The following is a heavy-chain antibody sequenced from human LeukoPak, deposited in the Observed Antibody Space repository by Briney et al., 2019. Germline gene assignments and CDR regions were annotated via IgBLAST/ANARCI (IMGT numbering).Heavy chain of an antibody. CDR3: VRARLIRLENFFDY. V-gene: IGHV3-48*03. D-gene: IGHD2-21*02. CDR2: TSRGGFDI. Sequence: GGSLRLSCATSGFTFSNHEMNWVRQAPGKGLEWVAYTSRGGFDISYADSVKGRFTISTDNANSSLYLQMNSLRAEDTAVYFCVRARLIRLENFFDYWGQGTLVTVSS. J-gene: IGHJ4*02. CDR1: GFTFSNHE.